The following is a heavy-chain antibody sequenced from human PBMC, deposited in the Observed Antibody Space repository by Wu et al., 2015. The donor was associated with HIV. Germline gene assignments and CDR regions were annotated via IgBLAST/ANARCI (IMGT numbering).Heavy chain of an antibody. J-gene: IGHJ6*03. V-gene: IGHV1-2*02. CDR3: ARDLRYDILTGHSGWYYYYMDV. CDR2: INPNSG. Sequence: QVQLVQSGAEVKRPGSSVTVSCKISGGTFYDFAVNWVRQAPGQGLEWMGWINPNSGDTSISTAYMELSRLRSDDTAVYYCARDLRYDILTGHSGWYYYYMDVWGKGTTVTVSS. CDR1: GGTFYDFA. D-gene: IGHD3-9*01.